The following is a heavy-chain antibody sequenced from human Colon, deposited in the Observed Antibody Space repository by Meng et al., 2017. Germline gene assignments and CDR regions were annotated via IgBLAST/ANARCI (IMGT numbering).Heavy chain of an antibody. Sequence: EVQLEESGGGLVKPGGSLRLSCAASAFTFSNAWMSWVRQAPGKGLEWVGRIKSKSDGGTTDYAAPVKGRFTISRDDSKNTLSLQMNSLKTEDTAVYYCTTGPDWGQSDYWGQGTLVTVSS. CDR1: AFTFSNAW. CDR2: IKSKSDGGTT. CDR3: TTGPDWGQSDY. V-gene: IGHV3-15*05. D-gene: IGHD3-16*01. J-gene: IGHJ4*02.